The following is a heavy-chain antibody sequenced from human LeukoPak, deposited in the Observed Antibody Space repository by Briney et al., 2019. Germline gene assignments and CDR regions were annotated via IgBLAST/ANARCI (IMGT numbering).Heavy chain of an antibody. CDR1: GGSISSDY. V-gene: IGHV4-59*08. Sequence: SETLSLTCTVSGGSISSDYWSWIRQPPGKGLEWIGYIFYSGTTSYNPSLQSRVTISVDTSKNQFSLKLSSVTAADTAVYYCARHVTYYGMAVSGQGTTVTVSS. CDR3: ARHVTYYGMAV. D-gene: IGHD5-18*01. J-gene: IGHJ6*01. CDR2: IFYSGTT.